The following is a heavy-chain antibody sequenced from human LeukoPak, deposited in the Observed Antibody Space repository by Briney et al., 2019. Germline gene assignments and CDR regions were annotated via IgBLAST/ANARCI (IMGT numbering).Heavy chain of an antibody. V-gene: IGHV3-53*01. D-gene: IGHD3-3*01. J-gene: IGHJ4*02. CDR1: GFTVGSNY. CDR2: ICSGGST. CDR3: AGDFWSGYYLNY. Sequence: GGSLRLSCAASGFTVGSNYMSWVRQAPGKGLEWVSIICSGGSTYYAGSVKGRFTISRDNSKNTLYLQMNSLRADDTAVYYCAGDFWSGYYLNYWGQGTLVTVSS.